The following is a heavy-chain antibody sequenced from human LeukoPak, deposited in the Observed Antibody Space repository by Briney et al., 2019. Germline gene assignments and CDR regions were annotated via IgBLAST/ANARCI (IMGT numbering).Heavy chain of an antibody. V-gene: IGHV3-30*18. CDR1: GFTFSSYG. Sequence: GGSLRLSCAASGFTFSSYGMHWVRQAPGKGLEWVAVISYDGSNKYYADSVKGRFTISRDSSKNTLYLQMNSLRVEDTAVYYCANWPHDAFDIWGQGTMVTVSS. CDR2: ISYDGSNK. CDR3: ANWPHDAFDI. J-gene: IGHJ3*02.